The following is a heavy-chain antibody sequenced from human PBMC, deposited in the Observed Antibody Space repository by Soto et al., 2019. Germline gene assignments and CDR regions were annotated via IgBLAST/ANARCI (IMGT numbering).Heavy chain of an antibody. CDR3: ARVPSPFDYYYAMDV. V-gene: IGHV4-30-4*01. J-gene: IGHJ6*02. Sequence: QVQLRESGPGLVMPSQTLSLTCTVSGDSISSGNKYWSWIRQPPVKGLEWIGYIFSSGTTYYNPSLKSRLTMSLDASQNQFSLKLNSLTDADTAVYFCARVPSPFDYYYAMDVWGQGTTVTVSS. CDR1: GDSISSGNKY. CDR2: IFSSGTT. D-gene: IGHD3-16*01.